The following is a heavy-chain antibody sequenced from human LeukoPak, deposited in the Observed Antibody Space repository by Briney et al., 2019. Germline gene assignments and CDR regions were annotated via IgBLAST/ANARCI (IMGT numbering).Heavy chain of an antibody. CDR1: GGSISSGDYY. CDR3: ARVYLWFGEFITTPTTPTFDP. D-gene: IGHD3-10*01. Sequence: SETLSLTCTVSGGSISSGDYYWSWIRQPPGKGLEWIGYIYYSGSTYYNPSLKSRVTISVDTSENQFSLKLSSVTAADTAVYYCARVYLWFGEFITTPTTPTFDPWGQGTLVTVSS. V-gene: IGHV4-30-4*01. J-gene: IGHJ5*02. CDR2: IYYSGST.